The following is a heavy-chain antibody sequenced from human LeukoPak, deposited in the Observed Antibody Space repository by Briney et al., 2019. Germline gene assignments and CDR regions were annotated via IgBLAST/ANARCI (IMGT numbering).Heavy chain of an antibody. CDR3: ARDSQWLGLNYYYYYYMDV. J-gene: IGHJ6*03. CDR2: INPNSGGT. Sequence: GASVRVSCRASGYTFTVYYMHWGRQAPGQGVGWRGWINPNSGGTNYAQKFPRRLPMTRDTSISTPYMELSRLRSDDTAVYYCARDSQWLGLNYYYYYYMDVWGKGTTVTVSS. D-gene: IGHD6-19*01. CDR1: GYTFTVYY. V-gene: IGHV1-2*02.